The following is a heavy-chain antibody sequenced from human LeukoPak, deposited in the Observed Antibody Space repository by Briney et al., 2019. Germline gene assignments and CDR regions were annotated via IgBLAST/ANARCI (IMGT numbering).Heavy chain of an antibody. CDR3: ARARGYNYDSSGYYALDR. Sequence: GGSLRLSCAASGFTFSSYWMHWVRQAPGNGLVWVSRSNSDGSNTRYADSVKGRFTISRDNAKNTLYLQMNSLTTEDTAVYYCARARGYNYDSSGYYALDRWGQGTLVTVSS. J-gene: IGHJ5*02. CDR1: GFTFSSYW. CDR2: SNSDGSNT. V-gene: IGHV3-74*01. D-gene: IGHD3-22*01.